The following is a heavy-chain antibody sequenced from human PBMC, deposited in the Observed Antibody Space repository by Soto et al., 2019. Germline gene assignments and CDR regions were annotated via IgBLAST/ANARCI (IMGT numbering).Heavy chain of an antibody. V-gene: IGHV4-4*07. Sequence: PSETLSLTCSVSGGSISNYYWNWIQQPAGKGLQWIGRIYSSGSINYNPSLKSRVTMSVDTSKNQFSLKLTSVTAADTAVYYCARQTTYSGSWHDYWGQGTLVTVSS. CDR3: ARQTTYSGSWHDY. CDR2: IYSSGSI. J-gene: IGHJ4*02. D-gene: IGHD6-13*01. CDR1: GGSISNYY.